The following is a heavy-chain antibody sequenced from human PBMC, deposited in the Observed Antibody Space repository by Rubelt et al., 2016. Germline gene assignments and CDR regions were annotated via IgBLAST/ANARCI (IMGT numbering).Heavy chain of an antibody. D-gene: IGHD1/OR15-1a*01. Sequence: QVQLQQWGAGLLKPSETLSLTCAVYGGSFSDYYWSWIRQPPGKGLEWSGGLNHSGSANYNPSLRSRVTISVDSSKNRFSFKLTPVTAADTAVYYCAPEQTDGGFDSWGQGTLVTVSS. V-gene: IGHV4-34*01. CDR3: APEQTDGGFDS. CDR1: GGSFSDYY. J-gene: IGHJ4*02. CDR2: LNHSGSA.